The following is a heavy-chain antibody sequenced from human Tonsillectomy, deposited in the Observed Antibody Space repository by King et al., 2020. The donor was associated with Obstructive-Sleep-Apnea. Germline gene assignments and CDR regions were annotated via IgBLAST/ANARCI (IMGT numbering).Heavy chain of an antibody. D-gene: IGHD2-8*01. J-gene: IGHJ4*02. CDR1: GGSISSSSYY. V-gene: IGHV4-39*07. Sequence: QLQESGPGLVKPSETLSLTCTVSGGSISSSSYYWGWIRQPPGKGLEWIGSIYYSGSTYYNPSLKSRVTISVDTSKNQFSLKLSSVTAADTAVYYCARDGSGVYAQYYFDYWGQGTLVTVSS. CDR2: IYYSGST. CDR3: ARDGSGVYAQYYFDY.